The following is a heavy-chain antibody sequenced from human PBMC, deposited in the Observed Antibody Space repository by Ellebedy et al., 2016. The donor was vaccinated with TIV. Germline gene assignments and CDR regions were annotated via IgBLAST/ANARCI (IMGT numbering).Heavy chain of an antibody. CDR1: GGSFSGYY. CDR2: INHSGRS. Sequence: SETLSLXXAVYGGSFSGYYWSWIRQPPGKGLEWIGEINHSGRSNHNPSLKSRLTISEDTSKNQFSLKLNSVTAADTAVYYCARGHYPSPMVDYWGQGTLVTVSS. V-gene: IGHV4-34*01. CDR3: ARGHYPSPMVDY. J-gene: IGHJ4*02. D-gene: IGHD4/OR15-4a*01.